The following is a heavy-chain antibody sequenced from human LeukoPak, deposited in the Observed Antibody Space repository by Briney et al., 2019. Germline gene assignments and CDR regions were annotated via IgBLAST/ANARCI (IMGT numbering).Heavy chain of an antibody. Sequence: RGDSLNISCKGPGYTFTAYSIGWVRQLPGKGLGGTGIFYPGDADTRYSPSFQGQVTISADKSITTAYLQCSSLKASDTAMYYCARQRSIGVVGYAFDIWGQGTMVTVSS. D-gene: IGHD6-19*01. CDR2: FYPGDADT. J-gene: IGHJ3*02. CDR1: GYTFTAYS. V-gene: IGHV5-51*01. CDR3: ARQRSIGVVGYAFDI.